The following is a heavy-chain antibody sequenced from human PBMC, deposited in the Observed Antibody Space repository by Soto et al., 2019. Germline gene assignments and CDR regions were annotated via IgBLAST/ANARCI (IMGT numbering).Heavy chain of an antibody. Sequence: GGSLRLSCAAAGFTLIKYPMNWVRQVPGKGLEWVSYINNNSGIVYYADSVKGRFTISRDNAKNSLYLQMDSLRVEDTAVYYCAKNSESSAYSSFDYWGQGTLVTVSS. D-gene: IGHD3-22*01. CDR2: INNNSGIV. V-gene: IGHV3-48*01. J-gene: IGHJ4*02. CDR1: GFTLIKYP. CDR3: AKNSESSAYSSFDY.